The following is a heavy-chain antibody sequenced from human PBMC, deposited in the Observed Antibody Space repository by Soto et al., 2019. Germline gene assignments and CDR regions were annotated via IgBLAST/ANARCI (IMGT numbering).Heavy chain of an antibody. Sequence: PGESLKISCRTSGYRFNSYWIAWVRQMPGKGLEWMGIIFPSDSDTRYSPSFQGQVTISADRSTSTVFLQWASLKASETAVYFCARNDKSGYFNWFDPWGQGTLVPVSS. D-gene: IGHD3-22*01. J-gene: IGHJ5*02. CDR2: IFPSDSDT. CDR3: ARNDKSGYFNWFDP. CDR1: GYRFNSYW. V-gene: IGHV5-51*01.